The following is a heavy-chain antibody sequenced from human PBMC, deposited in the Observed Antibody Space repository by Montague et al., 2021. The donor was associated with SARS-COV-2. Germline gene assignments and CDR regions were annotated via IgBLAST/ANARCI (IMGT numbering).Heavy chain of an antibody. CDR1: GGSISSGSYY. CDR3: ARRHYDSSGYSDAFDI. J-gene: IGHJ3*02. D-gene: IGHD3-22*01. V-gene: IGHV4-61*02. Sequence: TLSLTCTVSGGSISSGSYYWSWIRQPAGKGLEWIGRIYTSGSTNYNPSLKSRVTISVDTSKNQFSLKLSSVTAADTAVYYCARRHYDSSGYSDAFDIWGQGTMVTVSS. CDR2: IYTSGST.